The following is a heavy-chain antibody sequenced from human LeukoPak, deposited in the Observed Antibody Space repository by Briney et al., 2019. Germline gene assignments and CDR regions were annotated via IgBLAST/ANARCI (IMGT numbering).Heavy chain of an antibody. J-gene: IGHJ3*02. CDR2: INTDGSST. CDR3: VKEGYCSSTSCYKGACDI. D-gene: IGHD2-2*02. CDR1: GFTFSSYW. V-gene: IGHV3-74*01. Sequence: GGSLRLSCAASGFTFSSYWMHWVRQAPGKGLVWVSRINTDGSSTSYADSVKGRFTISRDNYLQMNSLRAEDTAVYYCVKEGYCSSTSCYKGACDIWGQGTMVTVSS.